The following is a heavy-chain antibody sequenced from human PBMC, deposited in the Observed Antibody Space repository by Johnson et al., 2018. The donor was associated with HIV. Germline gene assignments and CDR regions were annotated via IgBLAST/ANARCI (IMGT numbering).Heavy chain of an antibody. Sequence: QVQLVESGGGVVQPGRSLRLSCAASGFTFSSSGMHWVRQAPGKGLESVAFIRYDGSQRYYADSVKGRFSISRDNSKHTLYLQVNSLRPEDTAVYYCATERQAALDIWGQGTMVSVSS. CDR1: GFTFSSSG. V-gene: IGHV3-30*02. CDR2: IRYDGSQR. D-gene: IGHD1-1*01. J-gene: IGHJ3*02. CDR3: ATERQAALDI.